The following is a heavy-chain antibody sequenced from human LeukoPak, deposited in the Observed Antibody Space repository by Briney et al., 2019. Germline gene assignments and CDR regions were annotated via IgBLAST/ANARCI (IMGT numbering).Heavy chain of an antibody. CDR1: GGTFSSYA. D-gene: IGHD2-2*01. CDR3: ARDLGYCSSTSCYEDYYYYMDV. CDR2: IIPIFGTA. V-gene: IGHV1-69*06. Sequence: ASVKVSCKAFGGTFSSYAISWVRQAPGQGLEWMGGIIPIFGTANYAQKFQGRVTITADKSTSTAYMELSSLRSEDTAVYYCARDLGYCSSTSCYEDYYYYMDVWGKGTTVTVSS. J-gene: IGHJ6*03.